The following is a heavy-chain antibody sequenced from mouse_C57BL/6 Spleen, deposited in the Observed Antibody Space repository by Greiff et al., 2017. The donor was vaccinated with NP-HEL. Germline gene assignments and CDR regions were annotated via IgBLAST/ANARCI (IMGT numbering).Heavy chain of an antibody. V-gene: IGHV1-54*01. J-gene: IGHJ2*01. Sequence: VKLQESGAELVRPGTSVKVSCKASGYAFTNYLIEWVKQRPGQGLEWIGVINPGSGGTNYNEKFKGKATLTADKSSSTAYMQLSSLTSEDSAVYFCAREREDYFDYWGQGTTLTVSS. CDR3: AREREDYFDY. CDR2: INPGSGGT. CDR1: GYAFTNYL.